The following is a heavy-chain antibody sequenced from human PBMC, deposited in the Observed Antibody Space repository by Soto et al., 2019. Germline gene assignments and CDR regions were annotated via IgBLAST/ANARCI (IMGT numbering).Heavy chain of an antibody. J-gene: IGHJ6*02. CDR1: GFTFSSYA. V-gene: IGHV3-23*01. CDR2: ISGNGGST. Sequence: GGSLRLSCAASGFTFSSYAMSWVRQAPGKGLEWVSAISGNGGSTYYADSVKGRFTISRDNSKNTLYLQMNSLRAEDTAVYYCAKAGVVVPAAHYYYGMDVWGQGTTVTVSS. D-gene: IGHD2-2*01. CDR3: AKAGVVVPAAHYYYGMDV.